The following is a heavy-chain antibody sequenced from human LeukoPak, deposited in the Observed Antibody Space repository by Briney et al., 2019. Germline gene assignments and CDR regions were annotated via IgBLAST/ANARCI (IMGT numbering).Heavy chain of an antibody. J-gene: IGHJ4*02. D-gene: IGHD1-1*01. V-gene: IGHV4-61*05. CDR2: IYYSGST. Sequence: SETLSLTCTVSGGSISSSSYYWGWIRQPPVKGLEWIGYIYYSGSTNYNPSLKSRVTISVDTSKNQFSLKLSSVTAADTAVYYCARGLTWTFDYWGQGTLVTVSS. CDR3: ARGLTWTFDY. CDR1: GGSISSSSYY.